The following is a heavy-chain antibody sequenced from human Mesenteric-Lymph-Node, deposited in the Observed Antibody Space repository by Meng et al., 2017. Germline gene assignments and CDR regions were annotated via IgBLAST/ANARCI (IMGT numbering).Heavy chain of an antibody. D-gene: IGHD1-26*01. CDR2: INPINGAT. CDR3: ARITGTYLAN. J-gene: IGHJ4*02. Sequence: QVPLVPSGAEVTKPGPSVKVSCKASGYTFSDHYIHWVRRAPGQVLELMGRINPINGATNHAQKFHGRVTMTRDTSISTAYMELTRLKSDDTAVYFCARITGTYLANWGQGTLVTVSS. CDR1: GYTFSDHY. V-gene: IGHV1-2*06.